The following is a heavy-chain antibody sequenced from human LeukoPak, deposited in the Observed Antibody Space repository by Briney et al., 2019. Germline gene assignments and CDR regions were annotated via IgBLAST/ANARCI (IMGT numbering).Heavy chain of an antibody. CDR2: IYYSGGS. V-gene: IGHV4-59*08. Sequence: SDTLSLTCTVSGDSINSYYWRWVRQSPGKGLEWMGYIYYSGGSKYNPSLKSRVTMSVDRSMNQFSLKLSSVTAADTAVYYCARPCLDGSGCRFDYWGQGTLVTVSS. J-gene: IGHJ4*02. D-gene: IGHD6-19*01. CDR3: ARPCLDGSGCRFDY. CDR1: GDSINSYY.